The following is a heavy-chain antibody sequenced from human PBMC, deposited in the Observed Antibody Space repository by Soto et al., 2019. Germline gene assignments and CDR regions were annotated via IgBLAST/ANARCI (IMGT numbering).Heavy chain of an antibody. CDR1: GFTFSIYG. V-gene: IGHV3-30*18. CDR3: AKVSGYFDY. CDR2: ISYDGSNK. J-gene: IGHJ4*02. D-gene: IGHD1-26*01. Sequence: PGGSLSLSCAAYGFTFSIYGMHWVRQAPGKGLEWVAVISYDGSNKYYADSVKGRFTISRDNSKNTLYLQMNSLRAEDTAVYYCAKVSGYFDYWGQGTLVTVSS.